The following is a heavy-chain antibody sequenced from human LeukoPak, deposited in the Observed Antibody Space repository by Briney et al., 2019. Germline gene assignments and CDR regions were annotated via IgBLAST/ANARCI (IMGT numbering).Heavy chain of an antibody. J-gene: IGHJ6*03. V-gene: IGHV3-9*01. CDR3: ARDEYGDYFGYYYYYMDV. CDR1: GFTFDDYA. D-gene: IGHD4-17*01. Sequence: GRSLRLSCAASGFTFDDYAMHWVRQAPGKGLEWVSGISWNSGSIGYADSVKGRFTISRDNAKNSLYLQMNSLRAEDTALYYCARDEYGDYFGYYYYYMDVWGKGTTVTVSS. CDR2: ISWNSGSI.